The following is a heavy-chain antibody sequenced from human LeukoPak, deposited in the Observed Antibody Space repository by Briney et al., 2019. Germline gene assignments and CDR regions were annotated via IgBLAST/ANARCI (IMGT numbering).Heavy chain of an antibody. CDR3: TTYGSGRKFDY. V-gene: IGHV3-15*04. CDR2: IESKTDGGTT. J-gene: IGHJ4*02. Sequence: GGSLRLSCAASGFSFSDAWMSWVRQIPGKGLEWVGRIESKTDGGTTDYAAPVKGRFTISRDDSTNTLYLQMNGLKSEDTAVYYCTTYGSGRKFDYWGQGILVTVSS. D-gene: IGHD3-10*01. CDR1: GFSFSDAW.